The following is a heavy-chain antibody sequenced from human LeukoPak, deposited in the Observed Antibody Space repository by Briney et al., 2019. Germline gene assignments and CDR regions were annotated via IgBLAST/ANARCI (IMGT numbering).Heavy chain of an antibody. CDR3: AKGSGYSFGYWYFDL. D-gene: IGHD5-18*01. Sequence: GGSLRLSCAASGFTFDDYAMHWVRQAPGKGLEWVSGISWNSGSVGYADSVKGRFTISRDNAKNSLYLQMNSLRAEDMALYFCAKGSGYSFGYWYFDLWGRGTLVTVSS. CDR2: ISWNSGSV. V-gene: IGHV3-9*03. J-gene: IGHJ2*01. CDR1: GFTFDDYA.